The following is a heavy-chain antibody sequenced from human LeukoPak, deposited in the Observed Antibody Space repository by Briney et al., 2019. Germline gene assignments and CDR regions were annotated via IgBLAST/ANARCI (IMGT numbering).Heavy chain of an antibody. CDR3: TGFMLYYYGSGSYLDP. D-gene: IGHD3-10*01. Sequence: GGSLRLSCTASGFTFGDYAMSWVRQAPGKGLEWVGFIRSKAYGGKTEYAASVKGRFTISRDDSKTMAYLKMNSLKTDDTAVYYCTGFMLYYYGSGSYLDPWGQGTLVTVSS. CDR2: IRSKAYGGKT. CDR1: GFTFGDYA. J-gene: IGHJ5*02. V-gene: IGHV3-49*04.